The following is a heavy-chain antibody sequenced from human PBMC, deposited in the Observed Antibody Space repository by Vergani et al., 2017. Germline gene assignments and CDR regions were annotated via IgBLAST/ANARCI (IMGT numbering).Heavy chain of an antibody. CDR1: GYTFTSYA. V-gene: IGHV1-3*01. CDR2: INAGNGNT. D-gene: IGHD5-18*01. J-gene: IGHJ6*02. CDR3: AKDHTAMAPRDYYYYGMDV. Sequence: QVQLVQSGAEVKKPGASVKVSCKASGYTFTSYAMHWVRQAPGQRLEWMGWINAGNGNTKYSQKFQGRVTITRDTSTSTAYMELSSLRSEDTAVYYCAKDHTAMAPRDYYYYGMDVWGQGTTVTVSS.